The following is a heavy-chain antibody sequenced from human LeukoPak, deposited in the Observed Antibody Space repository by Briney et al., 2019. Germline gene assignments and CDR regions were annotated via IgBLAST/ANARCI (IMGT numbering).Heavy chain of an antibody. CDR1: EFTFSSFA. CDR2: VSGSGGST. Sequence: GGSLRLSCAASEFTFSSFAMSWVRQAPGKGLEWVSRVSGSGGSTYYADSVKGRFSISRDNSKNTLYLQMNSLRAEDTAVYYCAGDSSGYGSFDYWGRGTLVTVSS. CDR3: AGDSSGYGSFDY. V-gene: IGHV3-23*01. J-gene: IGHJ4*02. D-gene: IGHD3-22*01.